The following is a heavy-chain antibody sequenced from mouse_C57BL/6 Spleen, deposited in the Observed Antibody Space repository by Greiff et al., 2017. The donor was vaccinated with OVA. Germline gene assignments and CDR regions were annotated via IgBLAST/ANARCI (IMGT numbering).Heavy chain of an antibody. Sequence: VQLQQPGAELVRPGSSVKLSCKASGYTFTSYWMHWVKQRPIQGLEWIGNIDPSDSETHYNQKFKDKATLTVDKSSSTAYMQLSSLTSEDSAVYYCARYDYGSSYENFDVWGTGTTGTVSS. CDR2: IDPSDSET. D-gene: IGHD1-1*01. J-gene: IGHJ1*03. CDR3: ARYDYGSSYENFDV. V-gene: IGHV1-52*01. CDR1: GYTFTSYW.